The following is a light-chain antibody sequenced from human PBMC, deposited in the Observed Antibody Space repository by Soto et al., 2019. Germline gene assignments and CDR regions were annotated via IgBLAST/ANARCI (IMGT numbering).Light chain of an antibody. V-gene: IGLV8-61*01. CDR2: FTN. CDR1: SGSVSASYY. CDR3: ALYMGNGIVI. Sequence: QTVVTQEPSFSVSLGGTVTLTCGLSSGSVSASYYPSWYQQTPGQSPRTLIYFTNTRSSGVPDRFSGSILGNKAALTITGAQSDEESHYYCALYMGNGIVIFGGGTKLTVL. J-gene: IGLJ2*01.